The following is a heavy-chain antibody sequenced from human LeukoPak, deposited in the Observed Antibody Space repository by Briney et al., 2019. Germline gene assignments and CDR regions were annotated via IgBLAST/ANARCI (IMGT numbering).Heavy chain of an antibody. CDR1: GGSIIGSTSY. Sequence: PSETLSLTCTVSGGSIIGSTSYWGWIRQPPGKGLDWIGIINYSGSTYYNPSLRSRVTISVHTSKNQFSLKLNSVTASDTAVYYCASGYDYWGQGTLVTVSS. D-gene: IGHD3-22*01. CDR2: INYSGST. V-gene: IGHV4-39*01. CDR3: ASGYDY. J-gene: IGHJ4*02.